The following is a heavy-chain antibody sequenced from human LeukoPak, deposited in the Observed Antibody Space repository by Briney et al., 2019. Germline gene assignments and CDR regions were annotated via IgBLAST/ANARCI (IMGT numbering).Heavy chain of an antibody. V-gene: IGHV1-46*01. Sequence: ASVKVSCKASGYTFTSYYMHWVRQAPGQGLEWMGIINPSGGSTSYAQKFQGRVTMTRDTSTSTVYMELSSLRSEDTAVYYCAKTSDYDFWSGSYFDCWGQGTLVTVSS. D-gene: IGHD3-3*01. CDR1: GYTFTSYY. J-gene: IGHJ4*02. CDR3: AKTSDYDFWSGSYFDC. CDR2: INPSGGST.